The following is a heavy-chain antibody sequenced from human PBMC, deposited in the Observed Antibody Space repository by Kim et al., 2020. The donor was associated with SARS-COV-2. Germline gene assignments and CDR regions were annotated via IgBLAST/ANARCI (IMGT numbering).Heavy chain of an antibody. V-gene: IGHV4-30-2*01. D-gene: IGHD3-10*01. Sequence: SETLSLTCAVSGGSISSGGYSWSWIRQPPGKGLEWIGYIYHSGSTYYNPSLKSRVTISVDRSKNQFSLKLSSVTAADTAVYYCARFRGAAYWYFDLWGRGTLVTVSS. CDR2: IYHSGST. CDR1: GGSISSGGYS. CDR3: ARFRGAAYWYFDL. J-gene: IGHJ2*01.